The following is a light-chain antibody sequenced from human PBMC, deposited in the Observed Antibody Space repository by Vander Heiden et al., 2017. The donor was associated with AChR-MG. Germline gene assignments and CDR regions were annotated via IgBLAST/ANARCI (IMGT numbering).Light chain of an antibody. CDR3: NSRDSSGNPVV. V-gene: IGLV3-19*01. Sequence: SDLTQDPALSVALGQTVRITCQGDSLRSYYASWYQQKPGQAPVLVIYGKNNRPSGIPDRFSGSSSGNTASLTITGAQAEDEADYYCNSRDSSGNPVVLGGGTKLTVL. J-gene: IGLJ2*01. CDR2: GKN. CDR1: SLRSYY.